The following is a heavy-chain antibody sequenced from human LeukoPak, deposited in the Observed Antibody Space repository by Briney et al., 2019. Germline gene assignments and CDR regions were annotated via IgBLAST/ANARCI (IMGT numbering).Heavy chain of an antibody. CDR1: GGSLSNHY. Sequence: PSETLSLTCSVSGGSLSNHYWSWIRQPPGKGLEWIGYIYYSGSTNYNPSLKSRVTISVDTSKNQFSLKLSSVTAADTAVYYCTRTDSGSSIDYWGQGTLVTVSA. CDR2: IYYSGST. D-gene: IGHD1-26*01. CDR3: TRTDSGSSIDY. V-gene: IGHV4-59*08. J-gene: IGHJ4*02.